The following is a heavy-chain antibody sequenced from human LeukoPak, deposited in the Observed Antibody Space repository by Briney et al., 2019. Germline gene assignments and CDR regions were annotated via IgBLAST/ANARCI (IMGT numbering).Heavy chain of an antibody. CDR1: GFTFSSYA. J-gene: IGHJ5*02. CDR2: ISGSGGST. D-gene: IGHD5-18*01. Sequence: GGSLRLSCAASGFTFSSYAMSWVRQAPGKGLEWVSAISGSGGSTYYADSVKGRFTISRDNSKNTLYLQMNSLRAEDTAVYYCAKDKYSPNINNWFDPWGQGTLVTVSS. V-gene: IGHV3-23*01. CDR3: AKDKYSPNINNWFDP.